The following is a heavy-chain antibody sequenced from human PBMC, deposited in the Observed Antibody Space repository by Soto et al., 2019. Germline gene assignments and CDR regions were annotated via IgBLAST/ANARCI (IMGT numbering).Heavy chain of an antibody. D-gene: IGHD3-3*01. J-gene: IGHJ4*02. CDR2: ISYDGSNK. V-gene: IGHV3-30*18. CDR3: AKTSAYYDFWSGYSDY. CDR1: GFTFSSYG. Sequence: GGSLRLSCAASGFTFSSYGMHWVRQAPGKGLEWVAVISYDGSNKYYADSVKGRFPISRDNSRNTLYLQMNSLRAEDTAVYYCAKTSAYYDFWSGYSDYWGQGTLVTVSS.